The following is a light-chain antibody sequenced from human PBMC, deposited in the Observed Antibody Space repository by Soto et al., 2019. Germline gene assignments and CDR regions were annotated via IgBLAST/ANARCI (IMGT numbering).Light chain of an antibody. J-gene: IGLJ1*01. V-gene: IGLV2-23*01. Sequence: HSGLTQPASVSGSPGQSITISFTGTSSDVGSHNLVSWYQQFPGKAPKLIIFEASKRPSGVSNRFSGSKSGSTASLTISGLQAEDEADYYCCSNAAGSTYVFGSGTKVTVL. CDR2: EAS. CDR3: CSNAAGSTYV. CDR1: SSDVGSHNL.